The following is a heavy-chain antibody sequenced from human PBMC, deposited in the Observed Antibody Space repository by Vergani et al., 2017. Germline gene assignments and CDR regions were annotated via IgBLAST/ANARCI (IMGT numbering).Heavy chain of an antibody. CDR2: IYYSGST. CDR1: GGSISSGDYY. Sequence: QVQLQESGPGLVKPSQTLSLTCTVSGGSISSGDYYWSWIRQPPGKGLEWIGYIYYSGSTYYNPSLKSRVTISVDTSKNQFSLKLSSVTAADTAVYYCARERMVVVVAANYYYYYGMDVWGQGTTVTVSS. D-gene: IGHD2-15*01. V-gene: IGHV4-30-4*08. CDR3: ARERMVVVVAANYYYYYGMDV. J-gene: IGHJ6*02.